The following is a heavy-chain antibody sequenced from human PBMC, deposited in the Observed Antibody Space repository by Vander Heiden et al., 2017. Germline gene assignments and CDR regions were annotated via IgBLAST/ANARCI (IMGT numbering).Heavy chain of an antibody. CDR1: GFTFSNAW. V-gene: IGHV3-15*07. J-gene: IGHJ4*02. CDR3: VTGGYYLDY. CDR2: IKSKYDGGTI. Sequence: EVQLVESGGGLVKPGGSLRLSCAASGFTFSNAWMNGVRQAPGKGLEWVGRIKSKYDGGTIEYAAPVKGRFSISRDDSKNTFSVEMNSLKTEDTAVYYCVTGGYYLDYWGQGTLVTVSS.